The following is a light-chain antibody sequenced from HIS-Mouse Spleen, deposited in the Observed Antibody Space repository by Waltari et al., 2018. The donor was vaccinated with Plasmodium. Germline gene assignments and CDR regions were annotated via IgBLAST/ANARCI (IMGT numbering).Light chain of an antibody. Sequence: EIVMTQSPAPLSVSPGERATLSCRASQSVSSNLAWYQQKPGQAPRLLIDGASTRATGIPARFSGSGSGTEFTLTISSLQSEDFAVYYCQQYNNWSFTFGPGTKVDIK. CDR3: QQYNNWSFT. CDR2: GAS. V-gene: IGKV3-15*01. CDR1: QSVSSN. J-gene: IGKJ3*01.